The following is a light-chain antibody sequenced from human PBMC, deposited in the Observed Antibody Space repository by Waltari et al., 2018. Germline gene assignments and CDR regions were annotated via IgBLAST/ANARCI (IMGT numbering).Light chain of an antibody. J-gene: IGLJ3*02. CDR1: SRDVGADDY. Sequence: QSALPQPRSVSGSPGQVVTISCTGTSRDVGADDYGSWYQQHPGKAPKCMIYDVNKRPAGVPDRFSGSKSGNTASLTISGLQAEDEADYYCCSFGGGYPVVFGGGTTLTVL. CDR2: DVN. CDR3: CSFGGGYPVV. V-gene: IGLV2-11*01.